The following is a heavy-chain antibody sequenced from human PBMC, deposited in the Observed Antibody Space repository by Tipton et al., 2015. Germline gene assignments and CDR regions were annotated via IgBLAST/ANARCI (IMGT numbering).Heavy chain of an antibody. CDR3: ARDNYGGNSGFFDY. V-gene: IGHV1-18*01. CDR2: ISASDGNT. Sequence: QLVQSGAEVKKPGASVKDSCKASGYTFSSYGLSWVRQAPGQGLEWMGWISASDGNTDYAQKFQGRVTMTTDTSTSTAYMELRSLKSDDTAVYYCARDNYGGNSGFFDYWGQGTLVTVSS. J-gene: IGHJ4*02. D-gene: IGHD4-23*01. CDR1: GYTFSSYG.